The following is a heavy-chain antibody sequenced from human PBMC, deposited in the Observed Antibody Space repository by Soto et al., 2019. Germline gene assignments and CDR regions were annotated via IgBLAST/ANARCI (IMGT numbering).Heavy chain of an antibody. CDR3: ARGNHVSDSSGLDFEY. Sequence: QVQLQESGPGLAKPSETLSLNCNVSGAFISRGGYYWSWIRQLPGKGLEWIGYVYYDGRTYYNPSLQSRLKMSVDTSENQFSLTLSSLTGADTAVYFCARGNHVSDSSGLDFEYWGQGMLVTVSS. J-gene: IGHJ4*02. D-gene: IGHD3-22*01. V-gene: IGHV4-31*03. CDR2: VYYDGRT. CDR1: GAFISRGGYY.